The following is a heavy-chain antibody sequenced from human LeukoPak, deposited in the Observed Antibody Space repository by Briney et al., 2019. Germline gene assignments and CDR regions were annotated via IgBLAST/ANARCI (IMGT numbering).Heavy chain of an antibody. CDR3: ARTVDNWGGYYYYMDV. J-gene: IGHJ6*03. Sequence: GASVKVSCKASGYTFTSYDINWVRQATGQGLEWMGWMNPNSGNTGYAQKFQGRVTITRNTSISTAYMELSSLRSEDTAVYYCARTVDNWGGYYYYMDVWGKGTTVTVSS. V-gene: IGHV1-8*03. CDR2: MNPNSGNT. D-gene: IGHD7-27*01. CDR1: GYTFTSYD.